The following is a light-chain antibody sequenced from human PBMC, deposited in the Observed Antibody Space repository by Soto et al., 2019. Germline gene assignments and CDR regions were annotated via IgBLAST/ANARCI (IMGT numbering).Light chain of an antibody. Sequence: AIQMTQSPSSLSASLGDRVTITCRASQGIRGDLGWYQQKPGKAPKLLISATSTLQSGVPSRFSGRGSGTNFTLTISCLQSEDFDTYYCQQYYSYPFTLGPGTKVDIK. J-gene: IGKJ3*01. CDR1: QGIRGD. V-gene: IGKV1-6*01. CDR3: QQYYSYPFT. CDR2: ATS.